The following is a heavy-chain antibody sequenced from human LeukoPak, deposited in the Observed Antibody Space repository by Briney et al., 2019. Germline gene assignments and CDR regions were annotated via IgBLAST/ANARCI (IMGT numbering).Heavy chain of an antibody. J-gene: IGHJ3*02. D-gene: IGHD6-19*01. Sequence: EASVRVSCKASGGTFSSYGISWVRQAPGQGLEWMGRIIPILGIANYAQNFQGRVTITADKSTSTAYMELSSLRSEDTAVYYCARGPTAQSDAFDIWGQGTMVTVSS. V-gene: IGHV1-69*04. CDR1: GGTFSSYG. CDR2: IIPILGIA. CDR3: ARGPTAQSDAFDI.